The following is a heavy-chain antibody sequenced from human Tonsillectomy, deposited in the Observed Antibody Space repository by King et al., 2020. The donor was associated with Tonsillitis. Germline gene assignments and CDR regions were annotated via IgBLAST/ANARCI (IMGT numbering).Heavy chain of an antibody. Sequence: VQLVESGGGLVQPGGSLRLSCAGSGFTFSSYAMNWVRQAPGKGLEWVSCISGSGGSTNYADSVKVRFTISRDNSKNTLYLEMNSLRAEDTAVYYCAKPFDSSGYYYYYYMDVWGKGTTVTVSS. J-gene: IGHJ6*03. V-gene: IGHV3-23*04. CDR1: GFTFSSYA. CDR3: AKPFDSSGYYYYYYMDV. D-gene: IGHD3-22*01. CDR2: ISGSGGST.